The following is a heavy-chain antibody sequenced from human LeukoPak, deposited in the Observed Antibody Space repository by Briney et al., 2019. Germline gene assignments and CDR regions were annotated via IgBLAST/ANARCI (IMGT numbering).Heavy chain of an antibody. CDR3: ASWGRDGYNYDY. V-gene: IGHV3-53*01. CDR1: GFTVSSNY. J-gene: IGHJ4*02. Sequence: GGSLRLSCAASGFTVSSNYMSWVRQAPGKGLEWVSVIYSGGSTYYADSVKGRFTISRDNSKNTLYLQMNSLRAGDTAVYYCASWGRDGYNYDYWGQGTLVTVSS. D-gene: IGHD5-24*01. CDR2: IYSGGST.